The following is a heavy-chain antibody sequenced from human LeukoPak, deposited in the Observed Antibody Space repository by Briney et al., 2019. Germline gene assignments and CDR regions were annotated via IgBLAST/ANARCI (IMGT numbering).Heavy chain of an antibody. V-gene: IGHV1-2*02. J-gene: IGHJ6*02. CDR1: GYTFTSYY. D-gene: IGHD5-12*01. CDR3: ARELGGYDYYYYYGMDV. CDR2: INPNSGGT. Sequence: ASVKVSCKASGYTFTSYYMHWVRQAPGQGLEWMGWINPNSGGTNYAQKFQGRVTMTRDTSISTAYMELSRLRSDDTAVYYCARELGGYDYYYYYGMDVWGQGTTVTVSS.